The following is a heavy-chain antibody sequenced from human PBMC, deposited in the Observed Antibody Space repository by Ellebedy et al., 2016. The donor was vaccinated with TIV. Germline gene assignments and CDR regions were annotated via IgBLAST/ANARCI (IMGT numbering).Heavy chain of an antibody. J-gene: IGHJ3*02. Sequence: SGPTLVKPTQTLTVTCTFSGFSLTTTGMCVGWVRQPPGKALEWLVRIDWDDDEFYNPSLKTRLTVTKDTSKSQVVLTLTNLDPVDTATYFCAHIRPALLWPEPFDIWGQGTMVTVSS. CDR2: IDWDDDE. V-gene: IGHV2-70*12. CDR1: GFSLTTTGMC. D-gene: IGHD1-14*01. CDR3: AHIRPALLWPEPFDI.